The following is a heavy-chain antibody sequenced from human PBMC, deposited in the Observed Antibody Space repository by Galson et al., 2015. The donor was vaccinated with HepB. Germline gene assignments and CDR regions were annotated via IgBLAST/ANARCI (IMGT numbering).Heavy chain of an antibody. J-gene: IGHJ3*01. CDR2: ISISGSNL. CDR1: GFPFRSHE. V-gene: IGHV3-48*03. Sequence: SLRLSCATSGFPFRSHEMNWLRRAPGRGLEWVSYISISGSNLYYADSTKGRFTISRDDAKDSLYLQMNSLRVEDTAIYYCARGGGNGYLFNAFDLWGQGTMVTVSS. D-gene: IGHD2-21*02. CDR3: ARGGGNGYLFNAFDL.